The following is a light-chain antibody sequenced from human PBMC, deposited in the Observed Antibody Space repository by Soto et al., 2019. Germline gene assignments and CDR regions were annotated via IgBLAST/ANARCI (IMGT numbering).Light chain of an antibody. CDR3: QQVNSYPLS. CDR1: QGISSY. J-gene: IGKJ3*01. Sequence: IQLTQSPSSLSASVGDRVTITCRASQGISSYLAWYQQKPGKAPKLLIFATSTLQSGVPSRFSGSGSGTDFTLTISSQQPEDFATYFCQQVNSYPLSFGPGTKMDI. V-gene: IGKV1-9*01. CDR2: ATS.